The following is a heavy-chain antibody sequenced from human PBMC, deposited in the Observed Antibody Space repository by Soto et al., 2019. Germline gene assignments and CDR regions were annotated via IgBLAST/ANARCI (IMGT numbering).Heavy chain of an antibody. V-gene: IGHV4-61*08. J-gene: IGHJ4*02. CDR2: IHDSGST. CDR1: GGTVGGGGYY. D-gene: IGHD3-22*01. CDR3: ARDRGHHDSTGYYQAPFDY. Sequence: SETLCLPCSVSGGTVGGGGYYWSWIRQTPGKGLEWIGYIHDSGSTHYNPSLKSRVTISVDTSKNQFSLKLNSVIAADTAVYYCARDRGHHDSTGYYQAPFDYWGLGTLVTVSS.